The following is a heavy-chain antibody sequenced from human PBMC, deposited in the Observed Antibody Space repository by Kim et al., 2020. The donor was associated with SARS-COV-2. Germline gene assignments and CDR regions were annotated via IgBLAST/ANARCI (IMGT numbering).Heavy chain of an antibody. CDR3: ARDRMGDGYNGDY. V-gene: IGHV3-48*02. CDR1: GFTFSSYS. CDR2: ISSSSTI. D-gene: IGHD5-12*01. J-gene: IGHJ4*02. Sequence: GGSLRLSCAASGFTFSSYSMNWVRQAPGKGLEWVSYISSSSTIYYADSVKGRFTISRDNAKNSLYLQMNSLRDEDTAVYYCARDRMGDGYNGDYWGQGTLVTVSS.